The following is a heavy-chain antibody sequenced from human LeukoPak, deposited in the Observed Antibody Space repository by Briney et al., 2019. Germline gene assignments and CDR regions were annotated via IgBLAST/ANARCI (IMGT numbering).Heavy chain of an antibody. D-gene: IGHD6-13*01. CDR2: INPNSGGT. J-gene: IGHJ5*02. V-gene: IGHV1-2*02. CDR1: GYTFTGYY. CDR3: ARDSGAAADSEWWFDP. Sequence: LVASVKVSCKASGYTFTGYYMHWVRQAPGQGLEWMGWINPNSGGTNYAQKFQGRVTMTRDTSISTAYMELSRLRSDDTAVYYCARDSGAAADSEWWFDPWGQGTLVTVSS.